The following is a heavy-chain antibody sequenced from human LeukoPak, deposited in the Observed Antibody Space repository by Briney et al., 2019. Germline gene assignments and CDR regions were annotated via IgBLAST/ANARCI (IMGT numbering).Heavy chain of an antibody. J-gene: IGHJ6*03. D-gene: IGHD6-13*01. CDR1: GYTFTSYD. CDR2: MNPNSGNT. CDR3: AKHRRQQLVRLYYYYMDV. V-gene: IGHV1-8*03. Sequence: ASVKVSCKASGYTFTSYDINWVRQATGHGLEWMGWMNPNSGNTGYAQKFQGRVIITRNTSISTAYMELSSLRSEDTAVYYCAKHRRQQLVRLYYYYMDVWGKGTTVTISS.